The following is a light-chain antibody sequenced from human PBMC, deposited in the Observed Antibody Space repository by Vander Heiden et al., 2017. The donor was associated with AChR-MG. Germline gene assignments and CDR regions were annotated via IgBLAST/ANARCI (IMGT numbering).Light chain of an antibody. V-gene: IGLV1-51*01. Sequence: QSVLTQPPSVSAAPGRKVTIPCSGSSSNIGNHYVSWYQQFPGTAPKLLIFDNDKRPSGIPDRFSGSKSGTSATLGISGLQTGDEADYYCGAWDSSLDTGVFGTGTTVTV. CDR1: SSNIGNHY. CDR3: GAWDSSLDTGV. CDR2: DND. J-gene: IGLJ1*01.